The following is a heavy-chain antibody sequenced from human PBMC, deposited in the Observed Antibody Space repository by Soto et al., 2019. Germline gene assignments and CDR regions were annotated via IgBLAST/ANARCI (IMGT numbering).Heavy chain of an antibody. CDR2: ISASGIT. CDR1: GFTFSTYA. D-gene: IGHD3-10*01. Sequence: GGSLRLSCATSGFTFSTYAMSWVRQAPGKGLEWVSAISASGITYYTDSVKGRFTISRDSSKNTVYMQMNGLRAEDTAVYYCAKFQRAYFGSGSKPDHWGQGTVVTVSS. J-gene: IGHJ4*02. V-gene: IGHV3-23*01. CDR3: AKFQRAYFGSGSKPDH.